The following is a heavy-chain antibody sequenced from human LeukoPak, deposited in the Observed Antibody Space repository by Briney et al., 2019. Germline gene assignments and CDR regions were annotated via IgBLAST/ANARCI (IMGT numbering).Heavy chain of an antibody. CDR2: INQDGSEK. D-gene: IGHD6-19*01. Sequence: GGSLRLSCAASGFTFSGHWMSWVRQAPGKGLEWVANINQDGSEKSYVDSVKGRFTISRDNAKKSLYLEMNSLRADDTALYYCGTAAAGYYFDYWGQGTLVTVSS. CDR3: GTAAAGYYFDY. J-gene: IGHJ4*02. CDR1: GFTFSGHW. V-gene: IGHV3-7*05.